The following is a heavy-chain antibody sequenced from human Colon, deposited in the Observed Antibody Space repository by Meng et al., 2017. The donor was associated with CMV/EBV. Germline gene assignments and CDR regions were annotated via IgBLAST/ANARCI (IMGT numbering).Heavy chain of an antibody. CDR1: GTFKKCS. CDR2: IIPLSGST. CDR3: VTDRGLVPAAYLNWFDP. V-gene: IGHV1-69*05. D-gene: IGHD2-8*02. Sequence: GTFKKCSVSWVRQAPGQGLEWMGEIIPLSGSTNYAQNFQGRVTFTTDDSATTAYMEVSSLRLDDTAIYYCVTDRGLVPAAYLNWFDPWGQGTLVTVSS. J-gene: IGHJ5*02.